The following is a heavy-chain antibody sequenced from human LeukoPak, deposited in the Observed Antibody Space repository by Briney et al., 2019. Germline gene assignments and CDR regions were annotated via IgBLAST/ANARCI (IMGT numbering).Heavy chain of an antibody. CDR1: GGSFSGYY. CDR3: ARAKYARGYYAH. D-gene: IGHD3-22*01. J-gene: IGHJ4*02. CDR2: INHSGST. Sequence: SETLSLTCAVYGGSFSGYYWSWIRQPPGKGLEWIGEINHSGSTNYNPSLKSRVTISVDTSKNQFSLKLSSVTAADTAVYYCARAKYARGYYAHWGQGTLVTVSS. V-gene: IGHV4-34*01.